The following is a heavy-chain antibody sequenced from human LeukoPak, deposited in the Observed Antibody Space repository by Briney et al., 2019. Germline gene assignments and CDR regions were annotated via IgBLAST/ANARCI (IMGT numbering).Heavy chain of an antibody. CDR1: GYTFTSYG. J-gene: IGHJ4*02. CDR3: ARDFRLTGTTPSVY. CDR2: ISAYNGNT. Sequence: ASVKVSCKASGYTFTSYGISWVRQAPGQGLEWMGWISAYNGNTNYAQKLQGRVTMTTDTSTSTAYMELRSLRSDDTAVYYCARDFRLTGTTPSVYWGQGTLVTVSS. D-gene: IGHD1-7*01. V-gene: IGHV1-18*01.